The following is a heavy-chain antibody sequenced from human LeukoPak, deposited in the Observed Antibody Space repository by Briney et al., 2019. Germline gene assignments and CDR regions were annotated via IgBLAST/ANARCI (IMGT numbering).Heavy chain of an antibody. D-gene: IGHD3-16*02. CDR2: IKQDGSEK. J-gene: IGHJ4*02. V-gene: IGHV3-7*01. CDR1: GFTFSNYW. CDR3: AKTPVSYDYLWGSYRDTYYFDY. Sequence: GGSLRLSCAASGFTFSNYWMSWVRQAPGKGLEWVANIKQDGSEKYYVDSVRGRFTISRDNAKNSLYLQMNSLRAEDTAVSYCAKTPVSYDYLWGSYRDTYYFDYWGQGTLVTVSS.